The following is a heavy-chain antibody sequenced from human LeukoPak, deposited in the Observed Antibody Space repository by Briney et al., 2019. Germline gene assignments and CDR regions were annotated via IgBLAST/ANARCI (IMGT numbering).Heavy chain of an antibody. CDR3: ARDQYYYDSSGYYYLYYFDY. Sequence: ASVKVSCKASGYTFTGYYMHWVRQAPGQGLEWMGRINPNSGGTNYAQKFQGRVTMTRDTSISTAHMELSRLRSDDTAVYYCARDQYYYDSSGYYYLYYFDYWGQGTLVTVSS. V-gene: IGHV1-2*06. CDR1: GYTFTGYY. D-gene: IGHD3-22*01. J-gene: IGHJ4*02. CDR2: INPNSGGT.